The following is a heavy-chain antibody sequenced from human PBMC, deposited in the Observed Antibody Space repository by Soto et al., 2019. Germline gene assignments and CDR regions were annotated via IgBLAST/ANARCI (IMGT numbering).Heavy chain of an antibody. V-gene: IGHV4-59*08. CDR1: GGSISSNF. CDR3: ARRSGYDYYYYLDV. D-gene: IGHD5-12*01. CDR2: IYYSAST. J-gene: IGHJ6*03. Sequence: PSETLSLTCTVSGGSISSNFWSWIRQPPGKGLEWIGYIYYSASTNYNPSLKSRVTISVDTSKNQFSLKLTSVTAADTAVYYCARRSGYDYYYYLDVWGQGTTVTVSS.